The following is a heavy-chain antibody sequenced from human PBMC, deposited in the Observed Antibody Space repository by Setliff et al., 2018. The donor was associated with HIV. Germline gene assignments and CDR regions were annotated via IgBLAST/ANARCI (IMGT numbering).Heavy chain of an antibody. V-gene: IGHV1-2*02. D-gene: IGHD3-3*01. CDR1: GYTFTASY. Sequence: ASVKVSCKTSGYTFTASYLHWVRQAPGQGLQWMGWMHPNSGATKYAQKFRDRVTRTGDTSISTASMELSSLKSDDTAMYYCATSTSRFFWNGFYQGGFGSRNSHSFENWGQGTLVTVSS. CDR2: MHPNSGAT. J-gene: IGHJ4*02. CDR3: ATSTSRFFWNGFYQGGFGSRNSHSFEN.